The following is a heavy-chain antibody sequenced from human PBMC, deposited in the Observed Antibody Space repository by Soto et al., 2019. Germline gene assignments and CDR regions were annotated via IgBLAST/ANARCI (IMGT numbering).Heavy chain of an antibody. V-gene: IGHV3-23*01. D-gene: IGHD3-22*01. Sequence: EVQLLESGGDLIQPGGSLRLSCAASGFTFNIYAMTWVRQAPGKGLEWVSAISRYGDITYYAGSVEGRFSISRDNSKNTMYLQMNSLRAEDTAGYYCAKDRYLDHDSRGYLFDNWGQGTLVTVSS. CDR3: AKDRYLDHDSRGYLFDN. CDR1: GFTFNIYA. CDR2: ISRYGDIT. J-gene: IGHJ4*02.